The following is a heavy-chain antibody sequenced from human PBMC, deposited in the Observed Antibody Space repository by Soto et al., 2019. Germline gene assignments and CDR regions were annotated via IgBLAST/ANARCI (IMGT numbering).Heavy chain of an antibody. J-gene: IGHJ6*02. CDR3: ARGAYYDFWSAYFGMYX. Sequence: PSETLSLTCTVSGGSISSYYWSWIRQPPGKGLEWIWYIYYSGSTNYNPSLKSLVNISVDTSKKQFSLKLSSVTAADTAVYYCARGAYYDFWSAYFGMYXWGQGTTVTVS. V-gene: IGHV4-59*01. CDR1: GGSISSYY. CDR2: IYYSGST. D-gene: IGHD3-3*01.